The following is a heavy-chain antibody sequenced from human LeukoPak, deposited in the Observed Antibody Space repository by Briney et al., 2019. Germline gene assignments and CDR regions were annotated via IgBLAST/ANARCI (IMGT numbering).Heavy chain of an antibody. J-gene: IGHJ2*01. CDR3: ARPTGGWYFDL. V-gene: IGHV4-4*02. D-gene: IGHD3-9*01. Sequence: SGTLSLTCAVSGGSISSSSWWSWVRQPPGKGLEWIGEIYHSGSTNYNPSLKSRVSMSVDKSKNQFSLKLSSVTAADTAVYYCARPTGGWYFDLWGRGTLVTVSS. CDR1: GGSISSSSW. CDR2: IYHSGST.